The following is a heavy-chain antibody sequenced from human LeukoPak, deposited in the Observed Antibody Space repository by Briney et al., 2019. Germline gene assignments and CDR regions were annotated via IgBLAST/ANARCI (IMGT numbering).Heavy chain of an antibody. CDR3: ARDRGFGQADV. CDR2: IWYDGNTE. V-gene: IGHV3-33*01. Sequence: PGGSLRLSCAASGFTFSSYGMHWVRQAPGKGLEWVAVIWYDGNTEYYADSVRGRFTISRDDSNNTVYLQMNSLRAEDTAVYYCARDRGFGQADVWGKGTTVTVSS. J-gene: IGHJ6*04. D-gene: IGHD3-10*01. CDR1: GFTFSSYG.